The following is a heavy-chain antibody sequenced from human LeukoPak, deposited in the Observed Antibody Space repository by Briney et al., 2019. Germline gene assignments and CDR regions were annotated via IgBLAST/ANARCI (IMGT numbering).Heavy chain of an antibody. Sequence: ETLSLTCTVSGGSISSGGYYWTWVRQAPGKGLEWVSAISGSGGSTFYPDSVKGRFTIARDNSKNTLYLQMNSLRAEDTAVYYCAKSRGVLYYFDSWGQGTLVTVSS. V-gene: IGHV3-23*01. CDR3: AKSRGVLYYFDS. D-gene: IGHD3-10*01. CDR2: ISGSGGST. J-gene: IGHJ4*02. CDR1: GGSISSGGYY.